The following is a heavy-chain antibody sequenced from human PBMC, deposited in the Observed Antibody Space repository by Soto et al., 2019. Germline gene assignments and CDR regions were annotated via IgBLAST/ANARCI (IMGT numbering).Heavy chain of an antibody. CDR1: GFNFINYA. CDR2: ISDSADNT. V-gene: IGHV3-23*01. Sequence: EVQLLESGGGLVQPGESLRLSCAASGFNFINYAMAWVRQAPGKGLEWLAAISDSADNTYYAGSVKGRFSISRDNSKNTLYLQMNSLGADDTAVYYCAKEEAGASDYWGQGTLVTVSS. J-gene: IGHJ4*02. D-gene: IGHD1-26*01. CDR3: AKEEAGASDY.